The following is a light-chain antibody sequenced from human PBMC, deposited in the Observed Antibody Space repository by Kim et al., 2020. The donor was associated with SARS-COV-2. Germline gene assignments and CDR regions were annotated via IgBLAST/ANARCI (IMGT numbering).Light chain of an antibody. J-gene: IGKJ1*01. CDR3: LQHHSYPWT. Sequence: ASVGGRVTITCRASQGISNYLAWFQQKPGKAPKRLIYATSTLESGVPSRFSGNKSGAEFTLTISSLQSEDFATYYCLQHHSYPWTFGQGTKVDIK. CDR1: QGISNY. V-gene: IGKV1-17*03. CDR2: ATS.